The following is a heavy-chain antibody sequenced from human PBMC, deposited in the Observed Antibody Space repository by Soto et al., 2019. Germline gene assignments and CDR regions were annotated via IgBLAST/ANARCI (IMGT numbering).Heavy chain of an antibody. Sequence: SETLSLTCAVSGGSISSSNWWSWVRQPPGKGLEWIGEIYHSGSTNYNPSLKSRVTISVDKSKNQFSLKLSSVTAEDTAVYYCAREPPYLSYCSSTSCYGDYFDYWGQGTLVTVSS. V-gene: IGHV4-4*02. CDR1: GGSISSSNW. D-gene: IGHD2-2*01. J-gene: IGHJ4*02. CDR2: IYHSGST. CDR3: AREPPYLSYCSSTSCYGDYFDY.